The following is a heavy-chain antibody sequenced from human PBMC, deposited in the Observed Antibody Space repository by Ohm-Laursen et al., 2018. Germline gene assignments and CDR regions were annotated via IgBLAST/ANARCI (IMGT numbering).Heavy chain of an antibody. J-gene: IGHJ6*02. D-gene: IGHD2-8*01. CDR2: ISSSSSDI. CDR1: GFTFSSYW. Sequence: SLRLSCAASGFTFSSYWMSWVRQAPGKGLEWVSYISSSSSDIYYADSVKGRFTISRDNAKNSLYLQMNSLRAEDTAVYYCARDLRYCSNGVCHYYYYGMDVWGQGTTATVSS. CDR3: ARDLRYCSNGVCHYYYYGMDV. V-gene: IGHV3-21*01.